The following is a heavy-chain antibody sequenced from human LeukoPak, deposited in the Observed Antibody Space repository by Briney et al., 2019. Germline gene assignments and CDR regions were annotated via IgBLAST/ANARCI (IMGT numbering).Heavy chain of an antibody. CDR2: IYDSGST. D-gene: IGHD3-22*01. J-gene: IGHJ6*03. CDR1: GGSISIYY. V-gene: IGHV4-59*13. CDR3: ARDAPGGYYDSSGYSSYYYMDV. Sequence: SETLSLTCSVTGGSISIYYWSWIRQSPGKGLEWIGYIYDSGSTNYNPSLKSRVTISVDTSKNQFSLKLSSMTAADTAVHYCARDAPGGYYDSSGYSSYYYMDVWGKGTTVTVSS.